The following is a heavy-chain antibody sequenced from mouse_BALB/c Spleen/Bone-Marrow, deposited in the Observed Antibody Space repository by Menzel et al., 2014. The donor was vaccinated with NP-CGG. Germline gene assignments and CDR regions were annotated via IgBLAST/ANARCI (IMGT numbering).Heavy chain of an antibody. J-gene: IGHJ3*01. CDR3: TRFHYYGDSAY. Sequence: EVQLQQSGGGLVQPGGSLELSCAASGFDFSRFWMSWVRRAPGKGLEWIGEINPDSSTINYTPSLKDKFTISRVNAKNTLCLKKTKVRSEDTALYDCTRFHYYGDSAYWGQGTLGTVST. CDR1: GFDFSRFW. V-gene: IGHV4-1*02. CDR2: INPDSSTI. D-gene: IGHD1-2*01.